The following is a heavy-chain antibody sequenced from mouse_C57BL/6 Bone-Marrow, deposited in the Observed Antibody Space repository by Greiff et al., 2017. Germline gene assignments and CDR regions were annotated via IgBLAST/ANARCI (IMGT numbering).Heavy chain of an antibody. J-gene: IGHJ4*01. D-gene: IGHD1-1*01. CDR3: GRDFYYGSSYYYAMDY. CDR1: GYTFTDYN. CDR2: INPNNGGT. Sequence: EVQLQQSGPELVKPGASVKMSCKASGYTFTDYNMHWVKQSPGKSLEWIGYINPNNGGTSYNQKFKGKATLTVNKSSSTAYMELRSLTSEDSAVYYCGRDFYYGSSYYYAMDYWGQGTSVTVSS. V-gene: IGHV1-22*01.